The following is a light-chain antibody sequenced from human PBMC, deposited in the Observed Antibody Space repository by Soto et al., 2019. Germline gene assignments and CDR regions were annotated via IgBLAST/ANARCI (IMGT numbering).Light chain of an antibody. Sequence: EIVLTQSPGTLSLSPGEIATLSCRASQSVSSSYLAWYQQKPGQDPRLLIYGASSRATGIPDRFSGSGSGTDFTLTISRLEPEDFAVYYCQQYGSSAYTFGQGTKLEIK. CDR3: QQYGSSAYT. J-gene: IGKJ2*01. CDR1: QSVSSSY. V-gene: IGKV3-20*01. CDR2: GAS.